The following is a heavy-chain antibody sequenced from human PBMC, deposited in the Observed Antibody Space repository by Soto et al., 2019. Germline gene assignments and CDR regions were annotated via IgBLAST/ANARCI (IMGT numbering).Heavy chain of an antibody. Sequence: QLQLQESGPGLVKPSETLSLTCTVSGGSISSSSYYWGWIRQPPGKGLEWIGSIYYSGSTYYNPALQRPVTISVATSKDRVSLTLSSVTAADTAVYYCARSGIAVAGILSWGQGTLVTVSS. V-gene: IGHV4-39*01. CDR2: IYYSGST. J-gene: IGHJ4*02. CDR1: GGSISSSSYY. CDR3: ARSGIAVAGILS. D-gene: IGHD6-19*01.